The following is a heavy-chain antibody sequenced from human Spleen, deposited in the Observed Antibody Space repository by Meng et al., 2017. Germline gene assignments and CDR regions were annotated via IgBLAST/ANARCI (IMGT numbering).Heavy chain of an antibody. CDR3: ARGVVGAPNIDY. J-gene: IGHJ4*02. D-gene: IGHD1-26*01. CDR2: IIPIFGTA. Sequence: QVQLVQSGAEVKKPGASVKVSCKASGYTFPDYWLHWVRRATGQGLEWMGGIIPIFGTANYAQKFQGRVTITADESTSTAYMELSSLRSEDTAVYYCARGVVGAPNIDYWGQGTLVTVSS. CDR1: GYTFPDYW. V-gene: IGHV1-69*01.